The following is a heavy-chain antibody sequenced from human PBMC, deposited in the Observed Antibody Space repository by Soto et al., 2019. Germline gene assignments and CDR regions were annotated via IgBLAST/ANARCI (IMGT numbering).Heavy chain of an antibody. J-gene: IGHJ6*03. CDR1: GGSISSGGYY. V-gene: IGHV4-31*03. CDR2: IYYSGST. CDR3: ARGGLTGVRFLEWLGYMDV. Sequence: SETLSLTCTVSGGSISSGGYYWSWIRQHPGKGLEWIGYIYYSGSTYYNPSLKSRVTISVDTSKNQFSLKLSSVTAADTAVYYCARGGLTGVRFLEWLGYMDVWGKGTTVTVSS. D-gene: IGHD3-3*01.